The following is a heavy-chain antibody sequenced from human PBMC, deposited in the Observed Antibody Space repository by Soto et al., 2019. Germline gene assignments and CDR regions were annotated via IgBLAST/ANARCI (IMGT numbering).Heavy chain of an antibody. Sequence: SETLSLTCAVSGGSISSSNWWSWVRQPPGKGLEWIGEIYHSGSTNYNPSLKSRVTISVDKSKNQFSLMLSSVTAADTAVYYCARVGETGTTLNWFDPWGRGTLVTVSS. D-gene: IGHD1-1*01. V-gene: IGHV4-4*02. CDR2: IYHSGST. CDR3: ARVGETGTTLNWFDP. J-gene: IGHJ5*02. CDR1: GGSISSSNW.